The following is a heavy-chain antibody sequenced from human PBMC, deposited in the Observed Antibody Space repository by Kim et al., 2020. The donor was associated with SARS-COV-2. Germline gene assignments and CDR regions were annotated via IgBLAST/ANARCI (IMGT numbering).Heavy chain of an antibody. CDR2: ISYDGSNK. CDR3: ARDHVWFGALYYFDY. J-gene: IGHJ4*02. V-gene: IGHV3-30-3*01. Sequence: GGSLRLSCAASGFTFSSYAMHWVRQAPGKGLEWVAVISYDGSNKYYADSVKGRFTISRDNSKNTLYLQMNSLRAEDTAVYYCARDHVWFGALYYFDYWGQGTLVTVSS. D-gene: IGHD3-10*01. CDR1: GFTFSSYA.